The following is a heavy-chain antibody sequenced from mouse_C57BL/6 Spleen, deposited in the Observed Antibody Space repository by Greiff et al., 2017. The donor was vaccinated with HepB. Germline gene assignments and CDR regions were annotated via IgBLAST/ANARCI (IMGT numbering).Heavy chain of an antibody. D-gene: IGHD3-2*02. CDR1: GYTFTSYW. V-gene: IGHV1-74*01. CDR3: AIGGGNSSGYVGFYYAMDY. J-gene: IGHJ4*01. CDR2: IHPSDSDT. Sequence: QVQLQQPGAELVKPGASVKVSCKASGYTFTSYWMHWVKQRPGQGLEWIGRIHPSDSDTNYNQKFKGKATLTVDKSSSTAYMQLSSLTSEDSAVYYCAIGGGNSSGYVGFYYAMDYWGQGTSVTVSS.